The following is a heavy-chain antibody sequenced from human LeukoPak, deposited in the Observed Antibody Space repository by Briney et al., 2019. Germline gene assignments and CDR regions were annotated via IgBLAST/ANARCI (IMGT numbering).Heavy chain of an antibody. CDR2: IYYSGST. CDR3: ARWTVTSVWLLMDDAFDI. D-gene: IGHD4-17*01. V-gene: IGHV4-31*03. J-gene: IGHJ3*02. Sequence: PSETLSLTCTVSGGSISSGCYYWSWIRQHPGKGLEWIGYIYYSGSTYYNPSLKSRVTISVDTSKNQFSLKLSSVTAADTAVYYCARWTVTSVWLLMDDAFDIWGQGTMVTVSS. CDR1: GGSISSGCYY.